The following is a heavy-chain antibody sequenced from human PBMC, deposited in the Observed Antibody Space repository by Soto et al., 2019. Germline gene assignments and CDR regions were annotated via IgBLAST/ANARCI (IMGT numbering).Heavy chain of an antibody. V-gene: IGHV3-30*03. CDR2: ISFDGNNK. Sequence: GGSLRLSCAPSGFTFNNYGMHWVRQAPGKGLEWLALISFDGNNKHYADSVRGRFTISRDNSMNTLYLQMNSLRAEDTAVYYCASAGRPSWIQLRSYYYYGMDVWGQGTTVTVSS. CDR3: ASAGRPSWIQLRSYYYYGMDV. J-gene: IGHJ6*02. CDR1: GFTFNNYG. D-gene: IGHD5-18*01.